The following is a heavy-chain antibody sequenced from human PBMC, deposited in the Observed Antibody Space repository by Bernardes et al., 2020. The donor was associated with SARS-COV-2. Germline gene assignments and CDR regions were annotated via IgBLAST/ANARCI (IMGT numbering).Heavy chain of an antibody. V-gene: IGHV1-2*02. J-gene: IGHJ4*02. D-gene: IGHD4-17*01. Sequence: ASGKDYCKTSEYISTAYYVHWVRQAPGQGLEWMGWINPNIGGTNYAHKFQGRVSMTREPSIGTAHMQLSRLRPDDTAMYYCVRLTVAGTLDWGQGTLVTVSS. CDR2: INPNIGGT. CDR3: VRLTVAGTLD. CDR1: EYISTAYY.